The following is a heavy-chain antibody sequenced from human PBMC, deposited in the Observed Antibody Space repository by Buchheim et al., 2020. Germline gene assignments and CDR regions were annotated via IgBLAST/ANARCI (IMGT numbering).Heavy chain of an antibody. CDR3: GVDGYYYYGIDV. CDR1: GFTFSSYW. D-gene: IGHD2-8*01. CDR2: INSDGTTT. V-gene: IGHV3-74*01. Sequence: EVQLVESGGALIQPGGSLRLSCAASGFTFSSYWMHWVRQSPGKGLVWVSRINSDGTTTSYADSVKGRFTISRDNAKNTPYLQVNSLTPEDTAVYYCGVDGYYYYGIDVWGQGTT. J-gene: IGHJ6*02.